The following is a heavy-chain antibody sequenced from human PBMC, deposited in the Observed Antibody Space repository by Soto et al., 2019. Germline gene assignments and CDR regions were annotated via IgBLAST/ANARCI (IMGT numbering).Heavy chain of an antibody. CDR1: GFTFSSYA. Sequence: GESLKISCAASGFTFSSYAMSWVRQAPGKGLEWVSAISGSGGSTYYADSVKGRFTISRDNSKNTLYLQMNSLRAEDTAVYYCAKYQTSPYYYGSGRSGIRSHFDYWGQGTLVTVSS. CDR3: AKYQTSPYYYGSGRSGIRSHFDY. J-gene: IGHJ4*02. CDR2: ISGSGGST. D-gene: IGHD3-10*01. V-gene: IGHV3-23*01.